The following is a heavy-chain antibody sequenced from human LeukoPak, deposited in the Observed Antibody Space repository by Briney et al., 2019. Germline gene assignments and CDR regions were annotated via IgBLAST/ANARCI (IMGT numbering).Heavy chain of an antibody. CDR3: ARDPETTVTFDY. D-gene: IGHD4-17*01. CDR1: GGSFSGYY. V-gene: IGHV4-34*01. J-gene: IGHJ4*02. Sequence: SETLSLTCAVYGGSFSGYYWSWIRQPPGKGLEWIGEINHSGSTNYNPSLKSRVTISVDTSKNQFSLKLGSVTAADTAVYYCARDPETTVTFDYWGQGTLVTVSS. CDR2: INHSGST.